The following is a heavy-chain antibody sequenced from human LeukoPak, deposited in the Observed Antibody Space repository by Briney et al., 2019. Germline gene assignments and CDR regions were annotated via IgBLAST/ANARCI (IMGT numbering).Heavy chain of an antibody. Sequence: GASVKVSCKASGYTFTSYDINWVRQATGQGLEWMGWMNPNSGNTGYAQKFQGRVTMTRNTSISTAYMELSSLRSEDTAVYYCARGRRYCSGGSCSSIAYWGQGTLVTVSS. D-gene: IGHD2-15*01. V-gene: IGHV1-8*01. CDR1: GYTFTSYD. CDR2: MNPNSGNT. J-gene: IGHJ4*02. CDR3: ARGRRYCSGGSCSSIAY.